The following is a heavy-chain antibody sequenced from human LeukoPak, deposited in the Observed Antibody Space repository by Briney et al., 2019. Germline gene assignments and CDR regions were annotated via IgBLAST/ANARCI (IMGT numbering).Heavy chain of an antibody. CDR1: GFTFSSYW. Sequence: GGSLRLSCAASGFTFSSYWMHGVRQAPGKGVGGVSRINSDGSSTNYADSVKGGFTISRDNAKNTLYLQITSLRAEDTAVYYCARDSTYYYGSGSYSDFDYWGQGTLVTVSS. CDR3: ARDSTYYYGSGSYSDFDY. J-gene: IGHJ4*02. D-gene: IGHD3-10*01. V-gene: IGHV3-74*01. CDR2: INSDGSST.